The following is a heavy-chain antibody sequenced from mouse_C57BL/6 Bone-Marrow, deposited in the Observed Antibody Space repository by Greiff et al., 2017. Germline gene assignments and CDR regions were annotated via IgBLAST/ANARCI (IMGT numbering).Heavy chain of an antibody. CDR2: IYPRSGNT. CDR3: ARVRTVVSDY. D-gene: IGHD1-1*01. V-gene: IGHV1-81*01. CDR1: GYTFTSYG. Sequence: VQLQESGAVLARPGASVKLSCKASGYTFTSYGISWVKQRTGQGLEWIGEIYPRSGNTYYNEKFKGKATLTADKSSSTAYMELRSLTSEDSAVYFCARVRTVVSDYWGQGTTLTVSS. J-gene: IGHJ2*01.